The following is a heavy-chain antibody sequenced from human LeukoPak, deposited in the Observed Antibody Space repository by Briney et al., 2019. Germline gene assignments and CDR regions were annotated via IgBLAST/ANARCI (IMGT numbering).Heavy chain of an antibody. CDR2: FDSEDGET. CDR1: GYTLTKLS. V-gene: IGHV1-24*01. D-gene: IGHD4-11*01. Sequence: ASVKVSCKVSGYTLTKLSMHWVRQAPGKGREWMGGFDSEDGETIYAQKCQGRVTMTEDTSTDTAYMDLSSLRSEDTAVYYCATPHYSNYGLLLFDYWGQGTMVTVSS. J-gene: IGHJ4*02. CDR3: ATPHYSNYGLLLFDY.